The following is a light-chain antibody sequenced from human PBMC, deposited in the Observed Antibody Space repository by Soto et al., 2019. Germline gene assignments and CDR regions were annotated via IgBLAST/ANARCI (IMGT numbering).Light chain of an antibody. Sequence: DIVLTQSPGTLSLSPGERPTLSCRASQTVSSSNLAWYQQKPGQAPKVLIYGASSRATGIPDRFSGSGSGTDFTLTISRLEPEDFAVYYCQQYGSSPRTFGQGTKVEIK. V-gene: IGKV3-20*01. J-gene: IGKJ1*01. CDR1: QTVSSSN. CDR3: QQYGSSPRT. CDR2: GAS.